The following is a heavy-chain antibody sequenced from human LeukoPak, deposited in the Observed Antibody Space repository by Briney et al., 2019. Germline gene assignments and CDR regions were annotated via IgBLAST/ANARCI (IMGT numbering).Heavy chain of an antibody. J-gene: IGHJ5*02. CDR3: AGYNWFDP. Sequence: GRSLRLSCAASGFTLSIYSMNWVRQAPGKGLEWVSSISGSSTYLYYADSVKGRFTISRDNAKNSLYLQMNSLRAEDTAVYYCAGYNWFDPWGQGTLVTVSS. V-gene: IGHV3-21*01. D-gene: IGHD6-13*01. CDR2: ISGSSTYL. CDR1: GFTLSIYS.